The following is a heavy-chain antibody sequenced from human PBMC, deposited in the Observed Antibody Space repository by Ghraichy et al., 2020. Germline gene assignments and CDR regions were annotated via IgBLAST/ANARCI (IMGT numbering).Heavy chain of an antibody. CDR2: ISGSGGST. CDR1: GFTFSSYA. J-gene: IGHJ4*02. Sequence: GESLNISCAASGFTFSSYAMSWVRQAPGKGLEWVSAISGSGGSTYYEESVNGRFTISRDNSKNTLYLQMNSLRAEDTAVYYCAKGQHTVTTNYFDYWGQGTLVTVSS. V-gene: IGHV3-23*01. CDR3: AKGQHTVTTNYFDY. D-gene: IGHD4-17*01.